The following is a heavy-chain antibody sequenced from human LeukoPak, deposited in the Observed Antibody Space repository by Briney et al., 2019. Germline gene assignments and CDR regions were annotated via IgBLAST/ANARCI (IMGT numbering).Heavy chain of an antibody. J-gene: IGHJ1*01. CDR2: ISGSGGST. CDR1: GFTFSSYA. CDR3: EKDHIVVVISAEYFQH. V-gene: IGHV3-23*01. D-gene: IGHD3-22*01. Sequence: GGSLRLSCAASGFTFSSYAMSWVRQAPGKGLEWVSAISGSGGSTYYADSVKGRFTISRDNSKNTLYLQMNSLRAENTAVYYCEKDHIVVVISAEYFQHWGQGTLVTVSS.